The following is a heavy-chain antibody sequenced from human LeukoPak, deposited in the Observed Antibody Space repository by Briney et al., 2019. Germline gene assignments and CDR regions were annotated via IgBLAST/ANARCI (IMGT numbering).Heavy chain of an antibody. CDR2: IKPDGSEK. J-gene: IGHJ3*02. CDR3: ASPLDYDYVWGSYLFGAFDI. Sequence: GGSLRLSCAASGLTFSSCFMTWVRRTPGKGLEWVANIKPDGSEKYYMDSVKGRFTISRDNAKNSLYLQMNSLRAEDTAVYYCASPLDYDYVWGSYLFGAFDIWGQGTMVTVSS. D-gene: IGHD3-16*02. CDR1: GLTFSSCF. V-gene: IGHV3-7*01.